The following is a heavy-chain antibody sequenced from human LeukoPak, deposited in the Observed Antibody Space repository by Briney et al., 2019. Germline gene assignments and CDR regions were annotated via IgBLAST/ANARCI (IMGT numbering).Heavy chain of an antibody. Sequence: PSETLSLTCAVSGVSFDDYYWSWVRQTPGKGLEGIGEINHSGYTNDSPSLKSRVTLSIDTSRKQFSLNLRSVTVADTGIYYCTRMTAGHDYWGQGTLVTVSS. D-gene: IGHD2-21*02. J-gene: IGHJ4*02. CDR1: GVSFDDYY. V-gene: IGHV4-34*01. CDR2: INHSGYT. CDR3: TRMTAGHDY.